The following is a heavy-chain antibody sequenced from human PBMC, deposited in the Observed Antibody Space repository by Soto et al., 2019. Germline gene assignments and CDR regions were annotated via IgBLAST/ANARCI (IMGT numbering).Heavy chain of an antibody. Sequence: QVQLQQWGAGLLKPSETLSLTCAVYGGSFSGYYWSWIRQPPGKGLEWIGEINHSGSTNYNPYLNRRVTISVDTSKNQCSLKLSSVTAADTAVYYCARSSTVTTLDFDYWGQGTLVTVSS. J-gene: IGHJ4*02. D-gene: IGHD4-17*01. CDR2: INHSGST. CDR1: GGSFSGYY. V-gene: IGHV4-34*01. CDR3: ARSSTVTTLDFDY.